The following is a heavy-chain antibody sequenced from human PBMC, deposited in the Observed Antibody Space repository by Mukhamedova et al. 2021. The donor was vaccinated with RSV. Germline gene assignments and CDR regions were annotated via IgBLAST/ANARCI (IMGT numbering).Heavy chain of an antibody. CDR2: SGPNSGAT. Sequence: TDYYIHWVRHSPGQGLEWMGWSGPNSGATNSAQRFQGRVTMTRDTSINTAYMDLNSLGSHDTAVYYCARVGYTDGCDIW. D-gene: IGHD2-2*02. V-gene: IGHV1-2*02. CDR3: ARVGYTDGCDI. J-gene: IGHJ3*02. CDR1: TDYY.